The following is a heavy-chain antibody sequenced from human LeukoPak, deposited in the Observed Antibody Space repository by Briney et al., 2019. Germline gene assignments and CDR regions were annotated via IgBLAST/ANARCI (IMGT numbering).Heavy chain of an antibody. J-gene: IGHJ6*04. D-gene: IGHD1-1*01. CDR2: IYYSGST. CDR3: ARDRYNWNDVMGDYYYYGMDV. CDR1: GGSVSSGSYY. Sequence: SETLSLTCTVSGGSVSSGSYYWSWIRQPPGKGLEWIGDIYYSGSTNYNPSLKSRVTISVDASKNQFSLKLSSVTAADTAVYYCARDRYNWNDVMGDYYYYGMDVWGKGTTVTVSS. V-gene: IGHV4-61*01.